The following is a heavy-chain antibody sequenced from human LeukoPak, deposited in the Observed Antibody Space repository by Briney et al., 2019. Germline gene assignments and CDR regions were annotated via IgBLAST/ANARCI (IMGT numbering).Heavy chain of an antibody. CDR1: GGSISSGSYD. V-gene: IGHV4-61*09. CDR3: ARQYYGDYD. CDR2: IYTSGST. Sequence: PSETLSLTCTVSGGSISSGSYDWYWIRQPAGKGLEWIGHIYTSGSTDYNPSLKSRVTISLDTSKNQFSLKLSSVTAADTAFYYCARQYYGDYDWGQGTLVTVSS. J-gene: IGHJ4*02. D-gene: IGHD4-17*01.